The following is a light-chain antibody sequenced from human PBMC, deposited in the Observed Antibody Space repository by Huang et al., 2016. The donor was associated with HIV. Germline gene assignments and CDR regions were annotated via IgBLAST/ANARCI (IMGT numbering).Light chain of an antibody. CDR3: QQYYSTLT. CDR2: WAS. CDR1: QSVSFNPDNKNY. Sequence: DIVMTQSPDSLAVSLGERATINCKSSQSVSFNPDNKNYLAWYQQKPGQPPKLLIYWASTRESGVPDRFSGSGSGTDFTLTIRSLQAEDVAVYYCQQYYSTLTFGGGTKVEIK. V-gene: IGKV4-1*01. J-gene: IGKJ4*01.